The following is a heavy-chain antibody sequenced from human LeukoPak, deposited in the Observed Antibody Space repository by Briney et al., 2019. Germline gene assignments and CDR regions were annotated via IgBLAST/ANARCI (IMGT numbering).Heavy chain of an antibody. CDR1: GGTFSSYA. CDR3: ARDLESRFDP. CDR2: IIPILGIT. V-gene: IGHV1-69*04. J-gene: IGHJ5*02. Sequence: SVKVSCKASGGTFSSYAISWVRQAPGQGLEWMGRIIPILGITNYAQKFQGRVTITADKSTSTAYMELSSLRSEDTAVYYCARDLESRFDPWGQGTLVTVSS.